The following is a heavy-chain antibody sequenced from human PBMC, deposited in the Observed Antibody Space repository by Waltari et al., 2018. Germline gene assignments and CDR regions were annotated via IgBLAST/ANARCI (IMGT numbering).Heavy chain of an antibody. CDR1: GGTFSSYA. V-gene: IGHV1-69*10. J-gene: IGHJ3*02. CDR3: ASGRVTPGLYAFDI. D-gene: IGHD4-4*01. CDR2: SIHILGIA. Sequence: QVQLVQSGAEVKKPGSSVKVSCKASGGTFSSYAISWVRQAPGQGLEWMGGSIHILGIANYAQKFQGRVTINADKSTSTAYMELSSLRSEDTAVYYCASGRVTPGLYAFDIWGQGTMVTVSS.